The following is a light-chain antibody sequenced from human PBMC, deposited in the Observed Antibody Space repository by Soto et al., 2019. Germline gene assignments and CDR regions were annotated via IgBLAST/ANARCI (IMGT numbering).Light chain of an antibody. J-gene: IGKJ2*01. CDR2: GAA. Sequence: EIVMTQSPATLSLSPGERAALSCMASQSINSELAWYQQKPGQPPRLLIYGAATRATGVPAGVTGSESGSKFTLTTTRLKSEDFAVYYCQQGHNWCLTFGKGTRVEI. V-gene: IGKV3-15*01. CDR3: QQGHNWCLT. CDR1: QSINSE.